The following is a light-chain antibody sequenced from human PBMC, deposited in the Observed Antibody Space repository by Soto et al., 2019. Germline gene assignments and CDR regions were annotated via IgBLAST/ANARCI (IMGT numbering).Light chain of an antibody. CDR2: DVT. CDR3: TSYTTSSPYLV. CDR1: SSDVGGYNY. V-gene: IGLV2-14*03. J-gene: IGLJ3*02. Sequence: QSALTQPASVSGSPGQSITISCTGTSSDVGGYNYVYWYQHHPGKAPKLMIYDVTNRPSGVSNRFSGSKSGNTASLTISGLQAEDDADYYCTSYTTSSPYLVFGGGTKLTV.